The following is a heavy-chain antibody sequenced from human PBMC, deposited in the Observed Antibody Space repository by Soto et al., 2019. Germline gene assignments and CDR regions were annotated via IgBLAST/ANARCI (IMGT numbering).Heavy chain of an antibody. J-gene: IGHJ4*02. D-gene: IGHD3-22*01. CDR1: GFTFSTYV. CDR2: ISVSGGTT. Sequence: GGSLRLSCAASGFTFSTYVVSWVRQAPGKGLEWVSSISVSGGTTYDADFVKGRFTISRDNSKNTLHLQMDSLRAEDTAVYYCTASRGYYYGFDYWGLGTLVTVSS. CDR3: TASRGYYYGFDY. V-gene: IGHV3-23*01.